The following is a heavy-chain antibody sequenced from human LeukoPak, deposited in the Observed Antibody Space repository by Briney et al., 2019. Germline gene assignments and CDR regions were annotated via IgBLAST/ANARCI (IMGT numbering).Heavy chain of an antibody. D-gene: IGHD6-6*01. J-gene: IGHJ4*02. CDR2: ISSSSTTI. CDR3: ARQQYSSSWGGFDY. CDR1: GFTFSSYS. V-gene: IGHV3-48*01. Sequence: GGSLRLSCAASGFTFSSYSMMWVRQAPGKGLEWVSYISSSSTTIHYADSVKGRFTISRDNAKNSVYLQMNSLRAEDTAVYYCARQQYSSSWGGFDYWGQGTLVTVSS.